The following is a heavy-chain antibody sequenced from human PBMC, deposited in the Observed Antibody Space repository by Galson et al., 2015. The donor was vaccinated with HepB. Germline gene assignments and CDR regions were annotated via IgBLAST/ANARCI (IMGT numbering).Heavy chain of an antibody. J-gene: IGHJ5*02. D-gene: IGHD4-17*01. CDR1: GFSFKTSA. CDR2: TSHDGNMK. Sequence: SLRLSCAASGFSFKTSAMHWVRQAPGKGLEWVAVTSHDGNMKFYADSLKGRVTISRDNSKNTLYLQMDNLRVEDTAVYFCARDPTDDYGFSLGWFDAWGQGTLVTVSS. CDR3: ARDPTDDYGFSLGWFDA. V-gene: IGHV3-30-3*01.